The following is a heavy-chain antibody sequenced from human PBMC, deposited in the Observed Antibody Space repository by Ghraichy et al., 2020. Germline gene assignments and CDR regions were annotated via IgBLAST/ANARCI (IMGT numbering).Heavy chain of an antibody. V-gene: IGHV1-18*01. D-gene: IGHD5-24*01. J-gene: IGHJ5*02. Sequence: ASVKVSCKASGYTFTSYGISWVRQAPGQGLEWMGWISANDGDTNYGQDFQGRVTMTTDTSTNTVYMELRSLRPDDTAVYYCARDYQEMARRYCFDPWGQGTLVTVSS. CDR3: ARDYQEMARRYCFDP. CDR1: GYTFTSYG. CDR2: ISANDGDT.